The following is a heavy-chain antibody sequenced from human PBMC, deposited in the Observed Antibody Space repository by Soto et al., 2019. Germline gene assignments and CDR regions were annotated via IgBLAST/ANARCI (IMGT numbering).Heavy chain of an antibody. D-gene: IGHD1-1*01. V-gene: IGHV1-8*01. CDR1: GYTFTSYD. Sequence: QVQLVQSGAEVKKPGASVKVSCKASGYTFTSYDINWVRQATGQGLEWMGWMNPNSGNTAYAQKFQGRVTITRNPPTTTAYMQQSSLRSEDTAVYYCAREHSWFDPWGLGTLVTVSP. CDR3: AREHSWFDP. J-gene: IGHJ5*02. CDR2: MNPNSGNT.